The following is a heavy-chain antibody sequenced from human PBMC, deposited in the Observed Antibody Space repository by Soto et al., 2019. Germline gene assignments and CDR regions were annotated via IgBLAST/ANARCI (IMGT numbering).Heavy chain of an antibody. J-gene: IGHJ5*02. CDR3: AGGCYYASSGYYYPNWFDP. CDR2: IYHSGKT. Sequence: QLQLQESCSGLVKPSQTLSITCSVSCGSISSGGYSWSWVRPPPGKGLEWIGDIYHSGKTYYNPSLKSRVNISGGRSKNQFSLKLSAVTAADTAVYYCAGGCYYASSGYYYPNWFDPWGQGTLVTVSS. V-gene: IGHV4-30-2*01. D-gene: IGHD3-22*01. CDR1: CGSISSGGYS.